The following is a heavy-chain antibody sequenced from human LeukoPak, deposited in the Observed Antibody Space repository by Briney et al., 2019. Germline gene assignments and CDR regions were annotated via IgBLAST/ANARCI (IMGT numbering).Heavy chain of an antibody. V-gene: IGHV4-30-4*08. D-gene: IGHD2-21*01. J-gene: IGHJ4*02. CDR2: IYYSGST. CDR1: GVSISSGDYY. Sequence: PSETLSLTCTVSGVSISSGDYYWSWIRQPPGKGLEWIGYIYYSGSTYYNPSLKSRVTISVDTSKSQFSLKLTSVTAADTAVYYCARVGKYCGGDCYSVKYWGQGTLVTVSS. CDR3: ARVGKYCGGDCYSVKY.